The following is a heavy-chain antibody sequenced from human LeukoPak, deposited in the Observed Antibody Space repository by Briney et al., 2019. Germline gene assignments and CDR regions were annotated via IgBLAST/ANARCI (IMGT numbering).Heavy chain of an antibody. CDR3: ARDLLHEWAGFFDY. CDR2: VLYDGETK. D-gene: IGHD1-26*01. Sequence: GGSLRLSCAASGFIFSNYALHWVRQAPGKGLEWVAVVLYDGETKYYADSVKGRFTISRDNAKNSLYLQMNSLRAEDTAVYYCARDLLHEWAGFFDYWGQGTLVTVSS. CDR1: GFIFSNYA. V-gene: IGHV3-30*04. J-gene: IGHJ4*02.